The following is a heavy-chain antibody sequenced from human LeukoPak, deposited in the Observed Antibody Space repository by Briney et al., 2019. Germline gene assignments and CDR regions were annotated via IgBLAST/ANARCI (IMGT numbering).Heavy chain of an antibody. V-gene: IGHV1-2*02. CDR3: ASGLTTHYYYGMDV. D-gene: IGHD1-14*01. CDR1: GYTFTGYY. Sequence: GASVKVSCKASGYTFTGYYIHWVRQAPGQGLEWMGWINPNSGGTTYAQKFQGRVTMTRDTSISTAYMELSRLRSDDTAAYYCASGLTTHYYYGMDVWGQGTTVTVSS. CDR2: INPNSGGT. J-gene: IGHJ6*02.